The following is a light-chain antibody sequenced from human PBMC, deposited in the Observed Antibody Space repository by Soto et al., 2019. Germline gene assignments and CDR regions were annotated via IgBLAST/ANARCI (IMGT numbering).Light chain of an antibody. CDR1: QSFNNW. CDR2: KAS. Sequence: DIQMTQSPSTLSASVGDRVTITCRASQSFNNWLAWYQQKPGKAPKLLIYKASILESGVPSRFSGSGSGTEFTLTISSLQPDDFATYYCQQYNSWTFGQGTKVEIK. J-gene: IGKJ1*01. CDR3: QQYNSWT. V-gene: IGKV1-5*03.